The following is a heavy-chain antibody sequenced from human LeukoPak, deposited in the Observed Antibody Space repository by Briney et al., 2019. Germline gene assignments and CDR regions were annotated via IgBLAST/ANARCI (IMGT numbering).Heavy chain of an antibody. D-gene: IGHD1-26*01. V-gene: IGHV3-74*01. CDR1: GIIVRAFW. J-gene: IGHJ4*02. Sequence: GGPLRLFCAASGIIVRAFWMHWLRHAPGEALVWVSRINTDGSVTNYADFVEGRFTISRDNAKNMLYLQMNDLRAEDTAVYYCVTDRYSDSAFGDWGQGTLVTVSS. CDR2: INTDGSVT. CDR3: VTDRYSDSAFGD.